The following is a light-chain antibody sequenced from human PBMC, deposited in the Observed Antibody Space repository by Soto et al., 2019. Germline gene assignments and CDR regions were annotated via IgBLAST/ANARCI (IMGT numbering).Light chain of an antibody. V-gene: IGKV3-11*01. Sequence: EIVLTQSPATLSLSPGERATLSCRASQSISSQLAWYQQKPGQAPRLLIYDASNRATGIPARFRGSGSGTDFTLTIAGLEPEDFAVYYCQQRGNRPSLTFGGGTKVEIK. J-gene: IGKJ4*01. CDR3: QQRGNRPSLT. CDR2: DAS. CDR1: QSISSQ.